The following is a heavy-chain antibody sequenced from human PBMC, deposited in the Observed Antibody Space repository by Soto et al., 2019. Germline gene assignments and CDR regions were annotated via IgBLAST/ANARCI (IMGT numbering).Heavy chain of an antibody. CDR1: GGTFSSYA. V-gene: IGHV1-69*13. Sequence: SVKVSCKASGGTFSSYAISWVRQAPGQGLEWMGGIIPIFGTANYAQKFQGRVTITADESTSTAYMELSSLRSEDTAVYYCAQSGAAAGTDRIHWYDPWGQGTLVTVSS. D-gene: IGHD6-13*01. CDR2: IIPIFGTA. CDR3: AQSGAAAGTDRIHWYDP. J-gene: IGHJ5*02.